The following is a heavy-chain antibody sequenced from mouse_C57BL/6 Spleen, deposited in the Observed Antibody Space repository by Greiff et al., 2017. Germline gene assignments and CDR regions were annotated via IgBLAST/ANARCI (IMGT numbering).Heavy chain of an antibody. J-gene: IGHJ2*01. CDR3: ARRTQLRPYVGC. CDR1: GYTFTSYW. D-gene: IGHD3-2*02. Sequence: QVQLQQPGAELVRPGSSVKLSCKASGYTFTSYWMDWVKQRPGQGLEWIGNIYPSDSETHYNQKFKDKATLTVDKSSSTAYMRLSSLTSEDSAVYYCARRTQLRPYVGCWGQGTTLTVSS. CDR2: IYPSDSET. V-gene: IGHV1-61*01.